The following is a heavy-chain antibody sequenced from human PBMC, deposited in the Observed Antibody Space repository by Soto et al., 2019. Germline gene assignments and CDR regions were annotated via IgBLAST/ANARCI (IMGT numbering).Heavy chain of an antibody. Sequence: PGGSLRLSCAASGFTVSSNYMSWVRQAPGKGLEWVSVIYSGGSTYYADSVKGRFTISRDNSKNTLYLQMNSLRAEDTAVYYCARVYYDSSGYWSWFDPWGQGTLVTVSS. V-gene: IGHV3-53*01. CDR3: ARVYYDSSGYWSWFDP. CDR2: IYSGGST. J-gene: IGHJ5*02. CDR1: GFTVSSNY. D-gene: IGHD3-22*01.